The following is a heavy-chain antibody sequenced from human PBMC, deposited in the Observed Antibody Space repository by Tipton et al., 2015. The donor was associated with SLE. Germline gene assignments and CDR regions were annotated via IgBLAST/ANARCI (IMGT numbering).Heavy chain of an antibody. J-gene: IGHJ6*02. D-gene: IGHD3-22*01. CDR1: GFIVRTNY. Sequence: SLRLSCAASGFIVRTNYMSWVRQAPGKGLEWVSIIYTGGATDYADSVKGRFTISRDNSKNTLYLQMNSLRADDTAVYYCATPGYDTTASSLYYYSAMVVWGQGTTVTVSS. V-gene: IGHV3-53*01. CDR3: ATPGYDTTASSLYYYSAMVV. CDR2: IYTGGAT.